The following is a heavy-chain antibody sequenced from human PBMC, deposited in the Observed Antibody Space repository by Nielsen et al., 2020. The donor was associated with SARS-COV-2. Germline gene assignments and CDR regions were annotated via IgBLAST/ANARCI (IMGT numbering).Heavy chain of an antibody. V-gene: IGHV3-23*01. CDR2: VSASGGST. CDR1: GFTFNIYA. CDR3: AKDDVVRGDAFDI. Sequence: GESLKISCASSGFTFNIYAMAWVRRAPVRGLQWVTGVSASGGSTYYTDSVKGRFSISRDNSKNTLYLQMHSLSVEDTAVYYCAKDDVVRGDAFDIWGQGTMVTVSS. J-gene: IGHJ3*02. D-gene: IGHD3-10*01.